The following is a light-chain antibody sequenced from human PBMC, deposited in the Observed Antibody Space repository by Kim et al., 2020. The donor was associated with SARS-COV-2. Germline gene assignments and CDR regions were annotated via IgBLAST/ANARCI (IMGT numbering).Light chain of an antibody. Sequence: DIQMTQSPSTLSAAVGDRVTITCRASQSVSSWLAWYQQKPGKAPKLLIYKASTLEGGVPSRFSGRGSGTEFTLTINSLQPDDFATYSCKQYDSHPYTLGQGPKLEI. V-gene: IGKV1-5*03. CDR3: KQYDSHPYT. CDR1: QSVSSW. J-gene: IGKJ2*01. CDR2: KAS.